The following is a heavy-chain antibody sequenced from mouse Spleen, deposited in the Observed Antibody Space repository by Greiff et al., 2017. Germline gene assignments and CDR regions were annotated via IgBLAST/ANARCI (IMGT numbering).Heavy chain of an antibody. CDR3: ARGYYYGSSYKYFDV. CDR2: INPSSGYT. CDR1: GYTFTSYW. Sequence: QVQLKQSGAELAKPGASVKLSCKASGYTFTSYWMHWVKQRPGQGLEWIGYINPSSGYTKYNQKFKDKATLTADKSSGTAYMQLSSLTYEDSAVYYCARGYYYGSSYKYFDVWGAGTTVTVSS. D-gene: IGHD1-1*01. V-gene: IGHV1-7*01. J-gene: IGHJ1*01.